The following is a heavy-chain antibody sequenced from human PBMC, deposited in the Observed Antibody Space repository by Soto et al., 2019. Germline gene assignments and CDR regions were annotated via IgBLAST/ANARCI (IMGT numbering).Heavy chain of an antibody. D-gene: IGHD5-12*01. Sequence: VQLVESGGGLVQPGGSLRLSCAASGFTFSSYWMSWVRQAPGKGLEWVANIKQDGSEKYYVDSVKGRFTISRDNAKNSLYLQMNSLRAEDTAVYYCASNARVLRSFAAFDIWGQGTMVTVSS. J-gene: IGHJ3*02. CDR2: IKQDGSEK. CDR1: GFTFSSYW. CDR3: ASNARVLRSFAAFDI. V-gene: IGHV3-7*01.